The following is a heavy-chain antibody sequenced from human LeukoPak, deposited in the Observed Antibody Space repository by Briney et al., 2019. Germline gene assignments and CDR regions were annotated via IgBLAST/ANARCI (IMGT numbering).Heavy chain of an antibody. Sequence: ASVKVSCKASGGTFSSYAISWVRQAPGQGLEWMGRIIPILGIANYAQKFQGRVTITADKSTSTAYMELSSLRSEDTAVYYCASSIAVAGTHYYYGMDVWGQGTTATVSS. CDR3: ASSIAVAGTHYYYGMDV. V-gene: IGHV1-69*04. CDR2: IIPILGIA. CDR1: GGTFSSYA. D-gene: IGHD6-19*01. J-gene: IGHJ6*02.